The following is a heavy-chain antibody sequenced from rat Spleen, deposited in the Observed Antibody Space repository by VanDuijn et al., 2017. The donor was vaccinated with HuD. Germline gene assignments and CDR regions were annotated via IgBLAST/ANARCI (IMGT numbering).Heavy chain of an antibody. CDR1: GFTFSDYY. CDR2: ITSGGSNS. V-gene: IGHV5-7*01. Sequence: EVQLVESGGGLVRPGRSLKLSCVVSGFTFSDYYMAWVRQAPKKGLEWVATITSGGSNSYYPDSVKGRFTISRDTAQNTLYLQMNSLRSEDTATYYCTTAEAPFAYWGQGTLVTVSS. D-gene: IGHD1-11*01. J-gene: IGHJ3*01. CDR3: TTAEAPFAY.